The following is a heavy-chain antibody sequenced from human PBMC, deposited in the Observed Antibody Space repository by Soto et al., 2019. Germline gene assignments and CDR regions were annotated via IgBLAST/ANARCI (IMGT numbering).Heavy chain of an antibody. V-gene: IGHV1-8*01. CDR3: ARGTFMDWGSADY. CDR1: GYTFTSYD. CDR2: LNPNSGNT. D-gene: IGHD7-27*01. J-gene: IGHJ4*02. Sequence: QVQLVQSGAEVKKPGASVKVSCKASGYTFTSYDINWVRQATGQGLEWMGWLNPNSGNTGYAQKFQGRVTMTKNTSISTAYRQLSSLGSEDTAVYYCARGTFMDWGSADYWGQGTLVTVSS.